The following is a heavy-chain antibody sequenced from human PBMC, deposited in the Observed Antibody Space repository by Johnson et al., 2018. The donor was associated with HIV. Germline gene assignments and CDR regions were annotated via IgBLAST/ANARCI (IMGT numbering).Heavy chain of an antibody. CDR3: AKGHSSGYPKDAFDI. CDR1: GFTFSNYG. Sequence: QVQLVESGGGVVQPGGSLRLSCAASGFTFSNYGMHWVRQAPGKGLEWVALIRYDGDITYYVDSVKGRFTISRDNSKNTLYLQMNSLRTEDTAMYYCAKGHSSGYPKDAFDIWGQGTMVTVSS. J-gene: IGHJ3*02. CDR2: IRYDGDIT. D-gene: IGHD3-22*01. V-gene: IGHV3-30*02.